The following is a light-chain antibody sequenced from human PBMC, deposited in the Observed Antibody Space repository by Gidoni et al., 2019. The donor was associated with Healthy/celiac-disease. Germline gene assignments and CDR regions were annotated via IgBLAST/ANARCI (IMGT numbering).Light chain of an antibody. Sequence: EVVLTQSPPTLSLSPGERATLSCRASQSVSNYLAWYQQKGGQAPRLLIYDTSLRATGIPTRFSGSGSGTDFTLTISSREPEDFGIYYCQQRASWPPTFGQGTRVDIK. CDR2: DTS. CDR1: QSVSNY. V-gene: IGKV3-11*01. CDR3: QQRASWPPT. J-gene: IGKJ1*01.